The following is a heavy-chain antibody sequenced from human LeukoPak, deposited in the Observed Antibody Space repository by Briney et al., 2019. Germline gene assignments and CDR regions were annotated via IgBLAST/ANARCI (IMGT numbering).Heavy chain of an antibody. J-gene: IGHJ4*02. V-gene: IGHV3-7*01. D-gene: IGHD1-26*01. Sequence: GGSLRLSCAASGFTFSSYWMSWVRQAPGKGLEWVANIKQDGSEKYYVDSVKGRFTISRDNAKNSLYLQMNSLRAEDTAVYYCARDLWELMVYYFDYWGQGTLVTVSS. CDR2: IKQDGSEK. CDR3: ARDLWELMVYYFDY. CDR1: GFTFSSYW.